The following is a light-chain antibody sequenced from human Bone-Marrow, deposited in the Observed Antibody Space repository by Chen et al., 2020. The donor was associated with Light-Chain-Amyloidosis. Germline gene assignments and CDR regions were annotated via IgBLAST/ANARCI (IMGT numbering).Light chain of an antibody. J-gene: IGKJ4*01. CDR3: QQYGTSPLT. Sequence: EIVLTQSSGTLSLSPGEGANLSCRASQTINSNYLTWYQQKFGQAPRLLIYGSSSRATGIPDRFTGSGSGTDFTLTINRLEPEDFAMYYCQQYGTSPLTFGGGTKVEIK. CDR2: GSS. CDR1: QTINSNY. V-gene: IGKV3-20*01.